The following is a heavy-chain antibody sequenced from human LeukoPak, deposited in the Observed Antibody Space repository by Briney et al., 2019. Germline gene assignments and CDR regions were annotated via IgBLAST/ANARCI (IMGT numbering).Heavy chain of an antibody. Sequence: GGSLRLSCAASGFTFSSYAMSWVRQAPGKGLEWVSVISGSGGSTNYADSVKGRFIISRDNSKNTLYLQMNSLRAEDTAVYYCAKGHDDMDVWGQGTTVTVSS. J-gene: IGHJ6*02. CDR1: GFTFSSYA. CDR2: ISGSGGST. V-gene: IGHV3-23*01. CDR3: AKGHDDMDV.